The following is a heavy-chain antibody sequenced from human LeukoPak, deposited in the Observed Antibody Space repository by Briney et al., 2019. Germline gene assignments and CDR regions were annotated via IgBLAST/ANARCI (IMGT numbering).Heavy chain of an antibody. CDR3: ARTVVHSSGWPFDY. J-gene: IGHJ4*02. CDR1: GGSISSSSYY. D-gene: IGHD6-19*01. CDR2: IYYSGST. Sequence: SETLSLTCTVSGGSISSSSYYWGWIRQPPGKGLEWIGSIYYSGSTYYNPSLKSRVTISVDTSKNQFSLKLSSVTAADTAVYYCARTVVHSSGWPFDYWGQGTLVTVSS. V-gene: IGHV4-39*01.